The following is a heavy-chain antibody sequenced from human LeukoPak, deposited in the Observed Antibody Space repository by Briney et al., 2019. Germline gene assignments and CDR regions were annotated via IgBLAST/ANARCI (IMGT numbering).Heavy chain of an antibody. Sequence: SETLSLTCAVYGGSFSGYYWSWIRQPPGKGLEWIGEINHSGSTNYNPSLKSRVTISVDRSKNQFSLKLSSVTAADTAVYYCARDARRSTYYYDSSGYYSYFDLWGRGTLVTVSS. CDR1: GGSFSGYY. J-gene: IGHJ2*01. V-gene: IGHV4-34*01. CDR3: ARDARRSTYYYDSSGYYSYFDL. CDR2: INHSGST. D-gene: IGHD3-22*01.